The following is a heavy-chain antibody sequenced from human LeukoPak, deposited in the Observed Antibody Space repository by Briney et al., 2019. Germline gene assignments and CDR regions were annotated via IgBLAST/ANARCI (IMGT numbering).Heavy chain of an antibody. CDR1: GFTFSSYG. CDR2: ISYDGSNK. V-gene: IGHV3-30*03. CDR3: ARRRDSGSLQHFDY. Sequence: GGSLRLSCAASGFTFSSYGMHWVRQAPGKGLEWVAVISYDGSNKYYADSVKGRFTISRDSAKNSLYLQMNSLRAEDTAVYYCARRRDSGSLQHFDYWGQGTLVTVSS. J-gene: IGHJ4*02. D-gene: IGHD1-26*01.